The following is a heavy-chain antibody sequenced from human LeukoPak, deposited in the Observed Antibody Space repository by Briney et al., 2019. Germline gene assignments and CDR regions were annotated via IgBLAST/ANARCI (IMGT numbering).Heavy chain of an antibody. D-gene: IGHD6-19*01. CDR2: VYPGDSDT. CDR1: GYSFTSYW. J-gene: IGHJ4*02. CDR3: ARHSTSDSSGRHNMDY. Sequence: GESLKISCKGSGYSFTSYWIGWVRQMPGKGLEWMGIVYPGDSDTRYSPSFQGQVTISADKSISTAYLQWSSLKASDTAMYYCARHSTSDSSGRHNMDYWGQGTLVTVSS. V-gene: IGHV5-51*01.